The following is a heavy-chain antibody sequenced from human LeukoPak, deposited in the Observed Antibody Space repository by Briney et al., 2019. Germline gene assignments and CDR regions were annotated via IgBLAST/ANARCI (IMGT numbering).Heavy chain of an antibody. D-gene: IGHD5-18*01. V-gene: IGHV3-48*03. CDR2: ISSSGSTI. J-gene: IGHJ4*02. CDR1: TFTFSSDE. Sequence: GGSLRLSCGASTFTFSSDEMIWVRQAPGKGLEWVSYISSSGSTIYYADSVKGRFTISRDNAKNSLYLQMNSLRAEDTAVYYCARQAGYSYGRVFDYWGQGTLVTVSS. CDR3: ARQAGYSYGRVFDY.